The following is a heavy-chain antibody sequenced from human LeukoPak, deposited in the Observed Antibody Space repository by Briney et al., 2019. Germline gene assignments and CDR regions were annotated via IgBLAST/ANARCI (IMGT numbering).Heavy chain of an antibody. Sequence: PPGGSLRLSCAASGFTFSSYAMSWVRQAPGKGLEWVSAISGSGGSTYYADSVKGRFTISRDNAKNSLYLQMNSLRAEDTAVYYCARGDVYDSSGYGTWGQGTLVTVSS. CDR3: ARGDVYDSSGYGT. J-gene: IGHJ4*02. V-gene: IGHV3-23*01. D-gene: IGHD3-22*01. CDR2: ISGSGGST. CDR1: GFTFSSYA.